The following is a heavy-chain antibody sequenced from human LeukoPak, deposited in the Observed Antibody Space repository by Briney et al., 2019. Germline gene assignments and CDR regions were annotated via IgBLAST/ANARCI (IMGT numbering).Heavy chain of an antibody. CDR2: IRSSGTTI. V-gene: IGHV3-11*04. J-gene: IGHJ4*02. CDR1: GFTFSDYY. CDR3: ARDRGAVTDVFDY. D-gene: IGHD6-19*01. Sequence: GGSLRLSCVAAGFTFSDYYMSWIRQAPGKGLEWVSYIRSSGTTIHYADSVKGRFTISRDNAKNSLYLQMNSLRAEDTAVYYCARDRGAVTDVFDYWGQGTLVTVSS.